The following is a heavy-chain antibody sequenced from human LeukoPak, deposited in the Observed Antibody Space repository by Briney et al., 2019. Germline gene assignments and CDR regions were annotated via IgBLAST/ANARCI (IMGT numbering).Heavy chain of an antibody. CDR3: AKLLYYYDSSQPY. D-gene: IGHD3-22*01. CDR1: GYTFTTYD. Sequence: ASVKVSCKASGYTFTTYDINWVRQATGQGLEWMGWINPNSGGTNYAQKFQGRVTMTRDTSISTAYMELSRLRSDDTAVYYCAKLLYYYDSSQPYWGQGTLVTVSS. J-gene: IGHJ4*02. V-gene: IGHV1-2*02. CDR2: INPNSGGT.